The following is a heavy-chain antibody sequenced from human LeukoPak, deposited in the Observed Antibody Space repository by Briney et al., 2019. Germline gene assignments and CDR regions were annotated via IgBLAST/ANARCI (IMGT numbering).Heavy chain of an antibody. CDR1: GFSVSNFW. V-gene: IGHV3-7*01. J-gene: IGHJ5*02. D-gene: IGHD3-16*01. Sequence: PGGSLRLSCTGSGFSVSNFWMAWVRQAPGKGLEWVANINEDETGKYYVDSVKGRFTISRDNAKNSLFLQMNSVRVEDTAVYYCATDAFSYPNTWGQGTQVTVS. CDR2: INEDETGK. CDR3: ATDAFSYPNT.